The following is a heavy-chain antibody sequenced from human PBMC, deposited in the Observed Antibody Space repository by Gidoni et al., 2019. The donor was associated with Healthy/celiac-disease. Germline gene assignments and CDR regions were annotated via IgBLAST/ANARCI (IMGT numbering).Heavy chain of an antibody. D-gene: IGHD4-17*01. CDR1: GFTVSSYS. CDR2: ISSSSSYI. Sequence: EVQLVESGGGLVKPGGSLRLACAASGFTVSSYSMNWVRQAPGKGLEWVSSISSSSSYIYYADSVKGRFTISRDNAKNSLYLQMNSLRAEDTAVYYCARDPDDYGDYGDYWGQGTLVTVSS. J-gene: IGHJ4*02. CDR3: ARDPDDYGDYGDY. V-gene: IGHV3-21*01.